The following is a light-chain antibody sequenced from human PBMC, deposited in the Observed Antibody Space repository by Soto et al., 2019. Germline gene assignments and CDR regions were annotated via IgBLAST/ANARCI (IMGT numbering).Light chain of an antibody. CDR1: QSISSY. V-gene: IGKV1-5*01. CDR2: DAS. J-gene: IGKJ1*01. Sequence: DIQMTQSPSSLSASVGDRVTITCRASQSISSYLNWYQQKPGKAPKLLIYDASTLESGVPSRFSGSRSGTEFTLTISSLQPDDFATYYCQQYNSYSWTFGQGTKV. CDR3: QQYNSYSWT.